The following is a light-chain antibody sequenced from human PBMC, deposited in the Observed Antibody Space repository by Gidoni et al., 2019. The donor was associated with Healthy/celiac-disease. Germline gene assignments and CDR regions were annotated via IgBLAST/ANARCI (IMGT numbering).Light chain of an antibody. CDR3: AAWDDSLNGVV. CDR1: SSNIGSNT. Sequence: QSVLTQPPSASGTPGQRVTISCSGSSSNIGSNTVNWYQQIPETAPKLLIYINNHRPSGVPDRVSGSKSGTSASLAISWLQSEDEADYYCAAWDDSLNGVVFGGGTKLTVL. CDR2: INN. J-gene: IGLJ2*01. V-gene: IGLV1-44*01.